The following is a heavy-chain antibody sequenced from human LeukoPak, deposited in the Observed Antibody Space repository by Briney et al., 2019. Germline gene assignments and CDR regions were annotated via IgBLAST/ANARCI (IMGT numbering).Heavy chain of an antibody. J-gene: IGHJ4*02. D-gene: IGHD1-1*01. V-gene: IGHV3-7*04. CDR1: GFTFSTYW. Sequence: GGSLRLSCAASGFTFSTYWMTWVRQAPGKGPQWVANIKEDGSATYYVDSVKGRFTISRDNAKKSLYLQMNSLRAEDTAVYYCARDSPGYLAYDSWGQGTLVTVSS. CDR2: IKEDGSAT. CDR3: ARDSPGYLAYDS.